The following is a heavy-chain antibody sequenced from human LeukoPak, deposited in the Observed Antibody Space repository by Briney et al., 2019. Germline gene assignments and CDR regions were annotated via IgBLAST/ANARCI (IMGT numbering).Heavy chain of an antibody. CDR3: ARVSGWYGDRYFDY. J-gene: IGHJ4*02. CDR2: IYYSGST. V-gene: IGHV4-59*01. Sequence: SETLSLTCTVSGGSISSYYWSWIRQPPGKGLEWIGYIYYSGSTNYNPSLKGRVTISVDTSKNQFSLKLSSVTAADTAVYYCARVSGWYGDRYFDYWGQGTLVTVSS. CDR1: GGSISSYY. D-gene: IGHD6-19*01.